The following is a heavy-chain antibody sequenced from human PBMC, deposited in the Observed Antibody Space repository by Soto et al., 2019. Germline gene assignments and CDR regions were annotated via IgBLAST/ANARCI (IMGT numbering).Heavy chain of an antibody. D-gene: IGHD2-21*02. CDR3: AREIVTVGGNNSFDP. V-gene: IGHV4-4*02. CDR1: GGTVASSHW. J-gene: IGHJ5*02. CDR2: VYHTGRT. Sequence: QVQLQESGPRLVKPSGSLSLTCGVSGGTVASSHWWRWVRQSPSRGLEWIGNVYHTGRTHFNPSLQSRVTFPVDKSNYQFSLRLTSLTAPDTAVYFCAREIVTVGGNNSFDPWGPVTLVTVSS.